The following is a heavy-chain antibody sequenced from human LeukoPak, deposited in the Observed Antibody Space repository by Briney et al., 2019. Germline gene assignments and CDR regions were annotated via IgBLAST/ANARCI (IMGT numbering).Heavy chain of an antibody. V-gene: IGHV3-30*02. CDR3: TVRGVVVVPAAIQTHADY. CDR2: IRYDESNK. J-gene: IGHJ4*02. Sequence: GGSLRLSCAASGFTFCSFGMHWVRPAPGKGREWVAFIRYDESNKYYADYVKGRFTISRDDSKNTLYLQMNSLKTEDTAVYYCTVRGVVVVPAAIQTHADYWGQGTLVTVSS. CDR1: GFTFCSFG. D-gene: IGHD2-2*01.